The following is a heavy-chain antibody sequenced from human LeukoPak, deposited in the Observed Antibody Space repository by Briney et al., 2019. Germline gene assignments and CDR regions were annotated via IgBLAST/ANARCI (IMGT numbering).Heavy chain of an antibody. J-gene: IGHJ6*03. CDR2: INWNGGST. Sequence: GGSLRLSCAASGFTFDDYGMSWVRQAPGKGLEWISGINWNGGSTGYADSVKGRFTISRDNAKNSLYLQMNSLRAEDTAVYYCARVLDCSSASCYSNYYYMDVWGKGTTVTVSS. CDR3: ARVLDCSSASCYSNYYYMDV. V-gene: IGHV3-20*04. CDR1: GFTFDDYG. D-gene: IGHD2-2*02.